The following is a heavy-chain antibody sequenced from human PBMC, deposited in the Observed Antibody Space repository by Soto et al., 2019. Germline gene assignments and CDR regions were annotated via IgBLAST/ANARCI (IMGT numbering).Heavy chain of an antibody. CDR3: AKDIKCEDFTYGYFYYGMDV. Sequence: PGGSLRLSCAASGFTFSDCSMHWVRQAPGKGLEWVASTSYNGNNKYYGDSVKGRFTISRDNSKNTLHLEMITLRPEDTAVYYCAKDIKCEDFTYGYFYYGMDVWGQGTTVTVS. V-gene: IGHV3-30*18. CDR2: TSYNGNNK. J-gene: IGHJ6*02. D-gene: IGHD3-10*01. CDR1: GFTFSDCS.